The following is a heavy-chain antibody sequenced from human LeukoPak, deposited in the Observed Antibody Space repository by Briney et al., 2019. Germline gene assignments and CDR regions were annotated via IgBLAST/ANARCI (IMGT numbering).Heavy chain of an antibody. Sequence: GGSLRLSCAASGFTFSSCAMSWVRQAPGKGLEWVSSISGSGTATYYADSVKGRFTISRDNSKNTLYLQMNSLRAEDTAVYYCARGGSPYYYGSGSYYLDYWGQGTLVTVSS. J-gene: IGHJ4*02. CDR3: ARGGSPYYYGSGSYYLDY. CDR1: GFTFSSCA. V-gene: IGHV3-23*01. CDR2: ISGSGTAT. D-gene: IGHD3-10*01.